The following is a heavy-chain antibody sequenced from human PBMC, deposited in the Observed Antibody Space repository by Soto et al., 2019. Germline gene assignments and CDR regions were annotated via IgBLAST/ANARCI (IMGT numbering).Heavy chain of an antibody. J-gene: IGHJ4*02. CDR2: IYYSGST. Sequence: PSETLSLTCTVSGGSISSSSYYWGWIRQPPGKGLEWIGSIYYSGSTYYNPSLKSRVTISVDTSKNQFSLKLSYVTAADTAVYYCARGRGYYESSGYSDYFDYWGQGALVTVSS. V-gene: IGHV4-39*07. CDR3: ARGRGYYESSGYSDYFDY. D-gene: IGHD3-22*01. CDR1: GGSISSSSYY.